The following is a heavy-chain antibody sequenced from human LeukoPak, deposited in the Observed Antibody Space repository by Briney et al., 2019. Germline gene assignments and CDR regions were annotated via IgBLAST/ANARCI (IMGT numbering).Heavy chain of an antibody. Sequence: PGGSLRLSCAGSGFTLSYYWMHWVRQAPGKGLVWVSRISTDGSSNTYADSVKGRFTISRDNAKNTLYLQMNSLRAEDTAVYYCARGRLTSSWYYFDYWGQGTLVTVSS. J-gene: IGHJ4*02. CDR1: GFTLSYYW. V-gene: IGHV3-74*01. D-gene: IGHD6-19*01. CDR3: ARGRLTSSWYYFDY. CDR2: ISTDGSSN.